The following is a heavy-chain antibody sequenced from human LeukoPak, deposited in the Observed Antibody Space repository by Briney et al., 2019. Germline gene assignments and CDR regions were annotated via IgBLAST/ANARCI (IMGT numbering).Heavy chain of an antibody. CDR2: IIPILGIA. CDR3: ASPTRGVLRYFDWSDAFDI. Sequence: GASVKVSCKASGGTFSSYAISWVRQAPGQGLEWMGRIIPILGIANYAQKFQGRVTITADKSTSTAYMELSSLRSEDTAVYYCASPTRGVLRYFDWSDAFDIWGQGTMVTVSS. V-gene: IGHV1-69*10. D-gene: IGHD3-9*01. CDR1: GGTFSSYA. J-gene: IGHJ3*02.